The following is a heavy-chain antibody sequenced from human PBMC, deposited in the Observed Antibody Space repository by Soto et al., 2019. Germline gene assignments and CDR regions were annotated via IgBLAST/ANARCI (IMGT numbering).Heavy chain of an antibody. J-gene: IGHJ5*02. CDR1: GGTFSSYA. CDR3: ARGVWDCSGGSCCGWFDP. V-gene: IGHV1-69*01. CDR2: IIPLLGTT. D-gene: IGHD2-15*01. Sequence: QVQLVQSGAEVKKPGSSVKVSCKASGGTFSSYAISWVRQAPGQGLEWMGGIIPLLGTTIYAQTLQDRVTITVGDSTSTAFMELSSLSSEDTAEYYCARGVWDCSGGSCCGWFDPWGQGTLVTVSS.